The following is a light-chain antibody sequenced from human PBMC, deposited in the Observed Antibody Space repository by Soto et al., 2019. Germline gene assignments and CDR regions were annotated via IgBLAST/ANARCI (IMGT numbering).Light chain of an antibody. V-gene: IGKV3-20*01. J-gene: IGKJ2*01. CDR1: QSVSSTF. CDR3: QQFGSSPVT. Sequence: EIVLTQSPGTLSLSPGERATLSCRASQSVSSTFLAWYQQKPGQAPRLLIFGASSRATGIPDRFSGSGSGTDFTLTISRLEPEDFAVYYCQQFGSSPVTFGQGTKLEI. CDR2: GAS.